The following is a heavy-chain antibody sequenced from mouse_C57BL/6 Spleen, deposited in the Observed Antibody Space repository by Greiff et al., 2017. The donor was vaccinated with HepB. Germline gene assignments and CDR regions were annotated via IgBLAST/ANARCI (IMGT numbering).Heavy chain of an antibody. D-gene: IGHD1-1*01. CDR1: GYTFTDYE. CDR3: TSVTTVVATRYFDY. Sequence: VQLQQSGAELVRPGASVTLSCKASGYTFTDYEMHWVKQTPVHGLEWIGAIDPETGGTAYNQKFKGKAILTADKSSSTAYMELRSLTSEDSAVYYCTSVTTVVATRYFDYWGQGTTLTVSS. V-gene: IGHV1-15*01. CDR2: IDPETGGT. J-gene: IGHJ2*01.